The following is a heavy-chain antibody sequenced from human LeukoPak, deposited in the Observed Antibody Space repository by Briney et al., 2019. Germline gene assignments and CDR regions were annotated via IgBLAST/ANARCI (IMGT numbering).Heavy chain of an antibody. CDR2: IYYSGST. Sequence: PSETLSLTCTVSGGSISSGGYYWSWIRQHPGKGLEWIGYIYYSGSTYYNPSLKSRVTISVDTSKNQFSLKLSSVTAADTAVYYCAKLHEDYYYYVDVWGKGTTVTVSS. V-gene: IGHV4-31*03. D-gene: IGHD6-6*01. CDR1: GGSISSGGYY. CDR3: AKLHEDYYYYVDV. J-gene: IGHJ6*03.